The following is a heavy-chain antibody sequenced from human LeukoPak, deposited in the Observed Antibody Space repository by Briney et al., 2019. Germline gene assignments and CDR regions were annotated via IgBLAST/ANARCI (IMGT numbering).Heavy chain of an antibody. J-gene: IGHJ4*02. CDR2: IYYSGST. CDR1: GDSISTSNSY. V-gene: IGHV4-61*05. Sequence: SETLSLTCTVSGDSISTSNSYWGWIRQPPGKGLEWLGYIYYSGSTNYNPSLKSRVTISVDTSKNQFSLKLSSVTAADTAVYYCARDRRYYGSGSFDYWGQGTLVTVSS. D-gene: IGHD3-10*01. CDR3: ARDRRYYGSGSFDY.